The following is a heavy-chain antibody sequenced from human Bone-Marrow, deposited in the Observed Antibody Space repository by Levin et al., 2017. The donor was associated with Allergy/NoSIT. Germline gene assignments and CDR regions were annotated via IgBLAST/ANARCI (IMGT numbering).Heavy chain of an antibody. J-gene: IGHJ4*02. D-gene: IGHD6-13*01. Sequence: PGGSLRLSCAASGFTFSIYWMHWVRQAPGKGLVWVSHINSDGSSKGYADFVKGRFTISRDNAKNTLYLQMNSLRAEDTAVYYCGRGGRGGYTSSWHKVGINYWGQGTLVTVSS. CDR2: INSDGSSK. CDR1: GFTFSIYW. V-gene: IGHV3-74*01. CDR3: GRGGRGGYTSSWHKVGINY.